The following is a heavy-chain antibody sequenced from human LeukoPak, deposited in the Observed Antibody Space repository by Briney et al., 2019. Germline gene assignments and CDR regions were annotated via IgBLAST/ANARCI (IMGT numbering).Heavy chain of an antibody. Sequence: GESLKISCKGFGYTFSSYWVGWVRQMPGKGLEWMGIIYLGDSDPRYSPSFQGQVTISADKSTSTAFLQWSSLKASDTAMYYCTRPAYYDFWTGYLDAFDIWGQGTMVTVS. CDR1: GYTFSSYW. CDR2: IYLGDSDP. CDR3: TRPAYYDFWTGYLDAFDI. D-gene: IGHD3-3*01. J-gene: IGHJ3*02. V-gene: IGHV5-51*01.